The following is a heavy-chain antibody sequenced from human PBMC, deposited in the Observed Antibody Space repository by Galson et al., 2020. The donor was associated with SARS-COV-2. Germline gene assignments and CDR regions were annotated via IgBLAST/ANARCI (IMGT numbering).Heavy chain of an antibody. D-gene: IGHD6-6*01. CDR1: GFTFNTHG. CDR2: ISGSGDTT. V-gene: IGHV3-23*01. Sequence: GGSLRLSCAASGFTFNTHGMSWVRQAPGKGLEWVSSISGSGDTTHFADSLKGSFTISRDNSEKTLYLQMNSLTAEDTAIYYCVRIDGTYSSSSFFDYWGQVTLVTVSS. J-gene: IGHJ4*02. CDR3: VRIDGTYSSSSFFDY.